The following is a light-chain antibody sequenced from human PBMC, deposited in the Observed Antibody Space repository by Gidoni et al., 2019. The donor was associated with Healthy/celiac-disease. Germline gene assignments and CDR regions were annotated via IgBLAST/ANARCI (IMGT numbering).Light chain of an antibody. CDR1: QNVLYSSNNKNY. Sequence: DIVMTQSPDSLAVSLGERATINCKSSQNVLYSSNNKNYLAWYQQKPGQPPKLLIYWASTRESGVPDRFSGSGSETDFTLTISSLQAEDVAVYYCQQYYSTPLTFXGXTKVEIK. V-gene: IGKV4-1*01. J-gene: IGKJ4*01. CDR3: QQYYSTPLT. CDR2: WAS.